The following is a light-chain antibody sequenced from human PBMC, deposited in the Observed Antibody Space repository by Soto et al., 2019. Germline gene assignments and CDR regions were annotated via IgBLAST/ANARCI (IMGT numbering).Light chain of an antibody. Sequence: ALTQPPSVSGSPGQSVAISCTGTSSDVGSSNGVSWYQQPPGTAPKLMIYDVNNRPSGVLDRFSGSKSGNTASLTISGLQAEDEADYYCSSYTSSNTYVFGTGTKVTVL. CDR3: SSYTSSNTYV. CDR2: DVN. CDR1: SSDVGSSNG. J-gene: IGLJ1*01. V-gene: IGLV2-18*02.